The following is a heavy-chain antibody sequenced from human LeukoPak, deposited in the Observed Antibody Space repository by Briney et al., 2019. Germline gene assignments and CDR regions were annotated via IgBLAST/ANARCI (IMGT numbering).Heavy chain of an antibody. CDR2: ISSSSSYI. Sequence: GGSLRLSCAASGFTFSSYSMNWVRQAPGKGLEWVSSISSSSSYIYYADSVKGRFTISRGSAKNSLYLQMNSLRAEDTAVYYCARDHYKTYYYGSGSSKNFDYWGQGTLVTVSS. D-gene: IGHD3-10*01. V-gene: IGHV3-21*01. CDR1: GFTFSSYS. J-gene: IGHJ4*02. CDR3: ARDHYKTYYYGSGSSKNFDY.